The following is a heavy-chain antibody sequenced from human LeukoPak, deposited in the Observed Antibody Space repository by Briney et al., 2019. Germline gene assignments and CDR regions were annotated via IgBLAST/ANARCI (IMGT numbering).Heavy chain of an antibody. CDR3: ARGWELLDYFDY. V-gene: IGHV1-2*02. D-gene: IGHD1-26*01. CDR2: INPNSGGT. CDR1: GYSFTGYH. Sequence: GASVKVSCKASGYSFTGYHMHWVRQAPGQGLEWMGWINPNSGGTNYAQKFQGRVTMTRDTSISTAYMELSRLRSDDTAVYYCARGWELLDYFDYWGQGTLVTVSS. J-gene: IGHJ4*02.